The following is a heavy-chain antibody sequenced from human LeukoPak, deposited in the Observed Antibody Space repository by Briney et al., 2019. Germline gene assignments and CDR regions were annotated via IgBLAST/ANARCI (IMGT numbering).Heavy chain of an antibody. J-gene: IGHJ3*02. D-gene: IGHD5-24*01. CDR1: WASVSIHY. CDR3: AGGRDGYNSGDFDI. CDR2: IHISGST. Sequence: SETLSLTCTVSWASVSIHYWSWTRQPAGRGPEWIVRIHISGSTNYNPSRNSSVTMSVDMSKNQFLLRLSSVAAADTAVYYCAGGRDGYNSGDFDIWGQGTMITVSS. V-gene: IGHV4-4*07.